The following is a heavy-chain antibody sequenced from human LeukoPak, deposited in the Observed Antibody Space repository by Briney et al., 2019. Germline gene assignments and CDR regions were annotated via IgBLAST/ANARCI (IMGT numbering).Heavy chain of an antibody. D-gene: IGHD3-10*01. CDR3: ARPPQYYYSSKKYYFDY. CDR1: GYSFTSHW. J-gene: IGHJ4*02. Sequence: GDSLKISCKGSGYSFTSHWIAWVRQVPGKGLEWMGITYPDDSDTRYHPSFQGQATISADKSLSTAYLQWSSLKASDTAIYYCARPPQYYYSSKKYYFDYWGQGTLVTVSS. CDR2: TYPDDSDT. V-gene: IGHV5-51*01.